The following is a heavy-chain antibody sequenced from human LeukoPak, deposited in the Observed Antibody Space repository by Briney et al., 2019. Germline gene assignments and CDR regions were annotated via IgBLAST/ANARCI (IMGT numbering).Heavy chain of an antibody. CDR2: ISSNSDSI. J-gene: IGHJ4*02. Sequence: GGSLRLSCAASGFQFDDYAMHWVRQAPGKGLEWVSGISSNSDSIDYADSVKGRFTISRDNAKNSLYLQVNSLRADDTAVYYCARGEYGSGSYHIDYWGQGTLVTVSS. D-gene: IGHD3-10*01. CDR1: GFQFDDYA. V-gene: IGHV3-9*01. CDR3: ARGEYGSGSYHIDY.